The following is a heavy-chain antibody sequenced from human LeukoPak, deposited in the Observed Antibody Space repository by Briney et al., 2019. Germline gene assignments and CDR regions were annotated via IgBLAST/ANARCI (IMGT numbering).Heavy chain of an antibody. Sequence: PGGSLRLSCAASGYTFSSYSMNWVRQAPGKGLEWVSYISSSSSTIYYADSVKGRFTISRDNAKNSLYLQMNSLRAEDTAVYYCARVGLQLSDYWGQGTLVTVSS. J-gene: IGHJ4*02. CDR2: ISSSSSTI. CDR1: GYTFSSYS. V-gene: IGHV3-48*01. CDR3: ARVGLQLSDY. D-gene: IGHD5-24*01.